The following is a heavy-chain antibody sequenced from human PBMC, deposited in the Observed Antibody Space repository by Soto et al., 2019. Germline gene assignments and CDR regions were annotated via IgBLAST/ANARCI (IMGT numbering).Heavy chain of an antibody. Sequence: PGGSLRLSCVGSGFTFSTYSINWVRQAPGKGLEWVSSISSRSDIYYADSVKGRFTISRDNAKNSVSLQMNSLRAEDTAVYYCAREYTAWPLGFGFVGWGQGTTVAVSS. V-gene: IGHV3-21*01. CDR1: GFTFSTYS. CDR2: ISSRSDI. D-gene: IGHD2-2*02. CDR3: AREYTAWPLGFGFVG. J-gene: IGHJ6*02.